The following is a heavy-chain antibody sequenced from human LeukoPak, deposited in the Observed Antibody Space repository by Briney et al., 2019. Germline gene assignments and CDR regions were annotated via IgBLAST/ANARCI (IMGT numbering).Heavy chain of an antibody. CDR1: GGSISSSSYY. V-gene: IGHV4-39*01. Sequence: SGTLSLTCTVSGGSISSSSYYWGWIRQPPGKGLEWIGEINHSGSTNYNPSLKSRVTISVDTSKNQFSLKLSSVTAADTAVYYCARQGKVVPAATVFDYWGQGTLVTVSS. D-gene: IGHD2-2*01. J-gene: IGHJ4*02. CDR3: ARQGKVVPAATVFDY. CDR2: INHSGST.